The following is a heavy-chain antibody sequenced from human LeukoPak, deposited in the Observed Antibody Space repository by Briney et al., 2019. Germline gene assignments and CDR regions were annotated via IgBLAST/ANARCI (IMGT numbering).Heavy chain of an antibody. D-gene: IGHD6-13*01. CDR1: GFTFSSYA. CDR2: ISGTDAST. J-gene: IGHJ4*02. CDR3: AKGSRSGSPRSYFDY. V-gene: IGHV3-23*01. Sequence: QPGGSLRLSCASSGFTFSSYAMSWVGQAPGKGLEWVSSISGTDASTYYADTVKGRFTISRDNSKSPLFLQMNSLRAKDTAVYYCAKGSRSGSPRSYFDYWGQGTLVTVSS.